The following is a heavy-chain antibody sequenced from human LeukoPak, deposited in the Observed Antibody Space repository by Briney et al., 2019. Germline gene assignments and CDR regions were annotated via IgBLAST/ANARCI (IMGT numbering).Heavy chain of an antibody. Sequence: GGSLILSCAASGFTFSSYAMSWVRQAPGKGLEWVSAISGSGGSTYYADSVKGRFTISRDNSKNTLYLQMNSLRAEDTAVYYCAKESGSSGYYEYNWFDPWGQGTLVTVSS. CDR2: ISGSGGST. J-gene: IGHJ5*02. D-gene: IGHD3-22*01. V-gene: IGHV3-23*01. CDR3: AKESGSSGYYEYNWFDP. CDR1: GFTFSSYA.